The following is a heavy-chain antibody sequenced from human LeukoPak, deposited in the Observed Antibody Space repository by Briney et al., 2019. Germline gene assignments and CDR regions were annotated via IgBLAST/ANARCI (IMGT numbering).Heavy chain of an antibody. CDR3: AKVPLRSGWKVFDY. Sequence: GGSLRLSCAAFGFTVSVNYMSWVRQAPGKGLECVSVIYSGGNTYYADSVKGRFTISRDNSKNTLYLQMNSLRAEDTAVYYCAKVPLRSGWKVFDYWGQGTLVTVSS. D-gene: IGHD6-19*01. V-gene: IGHV3-53*01. CDR1: GFTVSVNY. CDR2: IYSGGNT. J-gene: IGHJ4*02.